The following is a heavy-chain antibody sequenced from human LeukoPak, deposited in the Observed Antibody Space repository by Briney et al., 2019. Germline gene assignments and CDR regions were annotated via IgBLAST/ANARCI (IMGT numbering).Heavy chain of an antibody. D-gene: IGHD2-2*01. CDR2: ISGSGGST. CDR3: AKRYCTSTSCSLFDY. CDR1: GFTFTNYA. J-gene: IGHJ4*02. Sequence: GGSLRLSCAASGFTFTNYAMSWVRQAPGKGLDWVSAISGSGGSTYYADSVKGRFTISRDNSKNTLYLQMNSLRAEDAAVYYCAKRYCTSTSCSLFDYWGQGTLVTVSS. V-gene: IGHV3-23*01.